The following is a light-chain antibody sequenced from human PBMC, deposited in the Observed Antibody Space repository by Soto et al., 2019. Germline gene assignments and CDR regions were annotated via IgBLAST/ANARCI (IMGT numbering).Light chain of an antibody. J-gene: IGKJ4*01. CDR3: QQYGSSPLT. Sequence: EIVLTQSPGTLSSSPGERATLSCRASQSVSSSYLAWYQQKPGQAPRLLIYGASSRATGTPDRFSGSGSGTDFTLTISRLEPEDFAVYYCQQYGSSPLTFGGGTKVEIK. CDR1: QSVSSSY. V-gene: IGKV3-20*01. CDR2: GAS.